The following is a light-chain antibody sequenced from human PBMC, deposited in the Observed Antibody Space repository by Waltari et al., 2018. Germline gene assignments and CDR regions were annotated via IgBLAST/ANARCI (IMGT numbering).Light chain of an antibody. CDR3: QQRSNWPPWT. J-gene: IGKJ1*01. CDR2: EAS. CDR1: QSVSSY. V-gene: IGKV3-11*01. Sequence: EIVLTQSPATLSLSPGEEDTLSCRASQSVSSYLAWYQQKPAQAPRLLIYEASNRATGIPARFSGSSSGTDFTLTISSLEPEDFAVYYCQQRSNWPPWTFGQGTKVEIK.